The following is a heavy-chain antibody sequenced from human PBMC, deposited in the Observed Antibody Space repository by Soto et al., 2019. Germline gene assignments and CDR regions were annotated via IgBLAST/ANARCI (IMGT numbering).Heavy chain of an antibody. J-gene: IGHJ6*02. CDR3: ARDGSTVTTNSHYAMDV. CDR1: GFTFSTYH. Sequence: EVQLVESGGGLVQPGGSLILSCAASGFTFSTYHMNWVRQAPGKGLEWVSYIHSGGSRIYYAASVQGRFTISRDNAKNSLYLQMNSLRAEDTAVYYCARDGSTVTTNSHYAMDVWGQGTTVTVSS. D-gene: IGHD4-17*01. CDR2: IHSGGSRI. V-gene: IGHV3-48*03.